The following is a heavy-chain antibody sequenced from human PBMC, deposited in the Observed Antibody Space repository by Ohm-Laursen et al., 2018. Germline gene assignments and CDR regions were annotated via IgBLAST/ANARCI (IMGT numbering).Heavy chain of an antibody. D-gene: IGHD4-23*01. V-gene: IGHV3-9*01. Sequence: SLRLSCAASGFTFADYAMHWVRQAPGKGLEWVSGISRNSGSIGYADSVKGRFTISRDNAKNSLYLQMNSLRAEDTAVYYCARVMATDNGGNSGAFDIWGQGTVVTVSS. CDR3: ARVMATDNGGNSGAFDI. CDR1: GFTFADYA. CDR2: ISRNSGSI. J-gene: IGHJ3*02.